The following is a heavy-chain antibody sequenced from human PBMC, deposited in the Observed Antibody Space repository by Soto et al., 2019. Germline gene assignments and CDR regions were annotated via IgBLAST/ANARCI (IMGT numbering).Heavy chain of an antibody. D-gene: IGHD1-26*01. CDR3: AKKGYSGSPRGLDV. CDR2: ISYDGSYK. Sequence: QVQLVESGGGVVQPGRSLRLSCAASGFTFSSYGMHWVRQAPGKGLEWVAVISYDGSYKNHADSVKGRFTISRDNSKNTLYLQMNSLRVEDTAVYYCAKKGYSGSPRGLDVWGQGTMVIVSS. CDR1: GFTFSSYG. J-gene: IGHJ3*01. V-gene: IGHV3-30*18.